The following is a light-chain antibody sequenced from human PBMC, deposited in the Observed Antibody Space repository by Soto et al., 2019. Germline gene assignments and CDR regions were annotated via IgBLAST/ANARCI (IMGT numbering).Light chain of an antibody. CDR3: VLYMGSGILV. CDR2: GNS. V-gene: IGLV1-40*01. Sequence: QSVLTQPPSVSGAPGQRVTISCTGSSSNIGAGYDVHWYQQLPGTAPKLLIYGNSNRPSGVPDRFSGSKSGTSASLAITGLQAEDEADYYCVLYMGSGILVFGGGTQLTVL. J-gene: IGLJ2*01. CDR1: SSNIGAGYD.